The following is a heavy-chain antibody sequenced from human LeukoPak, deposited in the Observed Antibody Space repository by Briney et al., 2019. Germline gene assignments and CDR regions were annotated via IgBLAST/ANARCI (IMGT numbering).Heavy chain of an antibody. V-gene: IGHV1-69*06. CDR3: ARLVATRLRYYYYYYMDV. D-gene: IGHD5-12*01. CDR2: IIPIFGTA. Sequence: SVKVSCKASGGTFSSYAISWVRQAPGQGLEWMGGIIPIFGTANYAQKFQGRVTITADKSTSTAYMELSSLRSEDTAVYYCARLVATRLRYYYYYYMDVWGKGTTVTVSS. J-gene: IGHJ6*03. CDR1: GGTFSSYA.